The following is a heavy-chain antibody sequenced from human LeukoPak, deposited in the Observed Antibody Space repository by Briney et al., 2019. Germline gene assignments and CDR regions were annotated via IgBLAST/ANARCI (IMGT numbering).Heavy chain of an antibody. CDR1: GGSFSGYY. CDR3: ARGYPPLMITFGGVIVKPYYFDC. J-gene: IGHJ4*02. CDR2: INHSGST. D-gene: IGHD3-16*02. V-gene: IGHV4-34*01. Sequence: SETLSLTCAVYGGSFSGYYWSWIRQPPGKGLEWIGEINHSGSTNYNPSLKSRVIISVDTSKNQFSLKLSSVTAADTAVYYCARGYPPLMITFGGVIVKPYYFDCWGQGTLVTVSS.